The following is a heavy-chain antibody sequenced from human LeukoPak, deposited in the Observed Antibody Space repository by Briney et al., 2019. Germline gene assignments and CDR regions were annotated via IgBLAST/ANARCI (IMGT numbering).Heavy chain of an antibody. Sequence: GGSLRLSCAAYGFTFSSYGMHWVRQAPGKGLEWVAFIRYDGSNKYYADSVKGRFTISRDNSKNTLYLQMNSLRVEDTAVYYCAKGSGYSYGHEHDYWGQGTLVTVSS. CDR2: IRYDGSNK. CDR3: AKGSGYSYGHEHDY. D-gene: IGHD5-18*01. J-gene: IGHJ4*02. CDR1: GFTFSSYG. V-gene: IGHV3-30*02.